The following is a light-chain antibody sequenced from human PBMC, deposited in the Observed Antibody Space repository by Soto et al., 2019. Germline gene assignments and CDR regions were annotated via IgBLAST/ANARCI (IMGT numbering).Light chain of an antibody. J-gene: IGKJ1*01. Sequence: DIQMTQSPSSLSASAGDRVTITCRASQSISSHLNWYQEKPGKAPKLLIYAASSLQSGVPSRFSGSGSGTDFTLTISSLHTEDFATYYCQQSYSTPWTDGQGTMVEIK. CDR3: QQSYSTPWT. CDR1: QSISSH. CDR2: AAS. V-gene: IGKV1-39*01.